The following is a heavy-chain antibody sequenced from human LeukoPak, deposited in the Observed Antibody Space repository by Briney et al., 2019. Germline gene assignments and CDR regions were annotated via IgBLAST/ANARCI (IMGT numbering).Heavy chain of an antibody. J-gene: IGHJ6*02. CDR2: IYYSGST. CDR3: ARGHYYYYYGMDV. V-gene: IGHV4-59*01. Sequence: SETLSLTCTVSGGSISSYYWSWIQQPPGKGLEWIGYIYYSGSTNYNPSLKSRVTISVDTSKNQFSLKLSSVTAADTAVYYCARGHYYYYYGMDVWGQGTTVTVSS. CDR1: GGSISSYY.